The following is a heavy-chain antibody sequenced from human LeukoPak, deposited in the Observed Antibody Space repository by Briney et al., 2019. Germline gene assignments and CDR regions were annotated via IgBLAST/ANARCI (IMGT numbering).Heavy chain of an antibody. Sequence: GGSLRLSCAASEFIFSNYDMNWVRQAPGKGLEWLSYISSSGSTIYYADSVKGRFTISRDNAKNSLYLQMNSLRAEDTAVYYCARARGAFCGGDCYSESYYFDCWGQGTLVTVSS. CDR3: ARARGAFCGGDCYSESYYFDC. CDR1: EFIFSNYD. J-gene: IGHJ4*02. V-gene: IGHV3-48*03. D-gene: IGHD2-21*02. CDR2: ISSSGSTI.